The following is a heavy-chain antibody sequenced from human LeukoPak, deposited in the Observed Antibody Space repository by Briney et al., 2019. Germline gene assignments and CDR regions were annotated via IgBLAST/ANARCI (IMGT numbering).Heavy chain of an antibody. D-gene: IGHD2-2*01. Sequence: SETLSLTCAVYGGSFSGYYWSWIRQRPGKGLEWIGEINHSGSTNYNPSLKSRVTISVDTSKNQFSLKLSSVAAADTAVYYCARGTLAGCSSTSCYGLDYWGQGTLVTVSS. CDR1: GGSFSGYY. V-gene: IGHV4-34*01. CDR2: INHSGST. J-gene: IGHJ4*02. CDR3: ARGTLAGCSSTSCYGLDY.